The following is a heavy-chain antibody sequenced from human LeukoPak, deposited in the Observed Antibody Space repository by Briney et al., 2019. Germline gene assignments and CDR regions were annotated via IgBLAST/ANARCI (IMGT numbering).Heavy chain of an antibody. CDR2: VSVSGDST. CDR3: ARSGAFDAHNC. Sequence: PGGSLRLSCAASGFTFSSYAMSWVRQASGKGLEWVSTVSVSGDSTYYADSVKGRFTISRDNAKNSLYLQMNSLRVDDTAVYYCARSGAFDAHNCWGQGTLVTVSS. D-gene: IGHD3-16*01. J-gene: IGHJ4*02. V-gene: IGHV3-23*01. CDR1: GFTFSSYA.